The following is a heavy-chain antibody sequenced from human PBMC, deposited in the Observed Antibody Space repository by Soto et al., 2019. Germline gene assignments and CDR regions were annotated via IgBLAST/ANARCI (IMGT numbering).Heavy chain of an antibody. Sequence: ASVKVSCKASGYPFTDYAIHWVRQAPGQRLEWMGWINAGNGDTEYSQTFKARVTITGDTSASTVYMDVDSLTSEDTAVYYCARGATRGWPNDHWGQGTLVTVSS. CDR2: INAGNGDT. CDR3: ARGATRGWPNDH. CDR1: GYPFTDYA. D-gene: IGHD6-19*01. J-gene: IGHJ4*02. V-gene: IGHV1-3*01.